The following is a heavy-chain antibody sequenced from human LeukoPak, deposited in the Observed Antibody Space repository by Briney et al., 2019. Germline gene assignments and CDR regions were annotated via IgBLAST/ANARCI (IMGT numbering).Heavy chain of an antibody. CDR2: ISNSFSTT. J-gene: IGHJ4*02. V-gene: IGHV3-48*01. CDR1: GFTFSSHS. D-gene: IGHD3-22*01. CDR3: ARDDGSYSHDYYFDY. Sequence: PGGSLTLSCAASGFTFSSHSMNWVRQAPGEGLEWGAYISNSFSTTYYADSVKGRFTMSRDNAKNSLFLHMNSLRVEDTAVYYGARDDGSYSHDYYFDYWGQGTLVTVSS.